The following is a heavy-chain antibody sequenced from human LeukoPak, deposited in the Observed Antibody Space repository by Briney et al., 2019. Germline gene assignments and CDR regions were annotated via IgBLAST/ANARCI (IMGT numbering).Heavy chain of an antibody. CDR3: ARDPGSSWYALNWFDP. J-gene: IGHJ5*02. Sequence: GGSLRLSCAASGFTFSSYSMNWVRQAPGKGLEWVSSISSSSSYIYYADSVKGRFTISRDNAKNSLYLQMNSLRAEDTAVYYCARDPGSSWYALNWFDPWGQGTLVTVSS. D-gene: IGHD6-13*01. CDR2: ISSSSSYI. V-gene: IGHV3-21*01. CDR1: GFTFSSYS.